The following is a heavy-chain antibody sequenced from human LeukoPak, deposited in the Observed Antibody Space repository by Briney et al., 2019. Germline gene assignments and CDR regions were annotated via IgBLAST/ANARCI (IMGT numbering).Heavy chain of an antibody. CDR2: IYYSGSS. J-gene: IGHJ4*02. V-gene: IGHV4-39*01. D-gene: IGHD5-18*01. CDR1: GASIRSGRN. CDR3: ARHVSGSAMMHYFDY. Sequence: SETLSLTCNVSGASIRSGRNWGWIRQSPGKGLEWIGSIYYSGSSSYNPSLQSRVSISVDTSKNHISLKVFSLTAADTALYYCARHVSGSAMMHYFDYWGQGNLVTVSS.